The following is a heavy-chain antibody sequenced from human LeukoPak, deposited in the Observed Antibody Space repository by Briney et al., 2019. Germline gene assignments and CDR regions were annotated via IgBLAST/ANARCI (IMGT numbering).Heavy chain of an antibody. Sequence: GGSLRLSCAASGFTFSSYGMHWVRQAPGKGLEWVAFIRYDGSNKYYADSVKGRFTISRDNSKNTLYLQMNSLRAEDTAVYYCAKDRFPKRGVTTLFDYWGQGTLVTVSS. V-gene: IGHV3-30*02. CDR2: IRYDGSNK. CDR3: AKDRFPKRGVTTLFDY. D-gene: IGHD2-21*02. CDR1: GFTFSSYG. J-gene: IGHJ4*02.